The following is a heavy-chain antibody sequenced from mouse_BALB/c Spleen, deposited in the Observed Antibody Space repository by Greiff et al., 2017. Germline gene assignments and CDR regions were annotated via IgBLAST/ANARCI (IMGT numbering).Heavy chain of an antibody. CDR3: ARSRDFDY. Sequence: VQLQQSGAELVKPGASVKLSCKTSGYTFTSYWIQWVKQRPGQGLGWIGEIFPGTGTTYYNEKFKGKATLTIDTSSSTAYMQLSSLTSEDSAVYFCARSRDFDYWGQGTTLTVSS. J-gene: IGHJ2*01. CDR2: IFPGTGTT. V-gene: IGHV1S132*01. CDR1: GYTFTSYW.